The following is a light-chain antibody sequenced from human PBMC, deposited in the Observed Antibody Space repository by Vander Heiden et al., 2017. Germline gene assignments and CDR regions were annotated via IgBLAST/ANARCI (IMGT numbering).Light chain of an antibody. CDR3: QQYNSYPLT. CDR2: DAS. V-gene: IGKV1-5*01. CDR1: QSISSW. J-gene: IGKJ4*01. Sequence: MQMTQSPSTRSASEGYRVAITCRASQSISSWLAWYQQKPGKAPKLLIYDASSLESGVPSTFSGSGSGTEFTLTISSLQPDHFATYYCQQYNSYPLTFGGGTKVEIK.